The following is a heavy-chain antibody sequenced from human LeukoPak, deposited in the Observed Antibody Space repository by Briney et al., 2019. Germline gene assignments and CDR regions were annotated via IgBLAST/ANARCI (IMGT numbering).Heavy chain of an antibody. CDR3: ARDSRSHCGTDACYGPYFDY. D-gene: IGHD2-2*01. V-gene: IGHV3-48*01. CDR1: GFSFSAYS. CDR2: IRSSSTTI. J-gene: IGHJ4*02. Sequence: GGSLRLSCGASGFSFSAYSMSWVRQAPGKGLEWISYIRSSSTTIYYADSVKGRFTISRDNAENSVYLQMNSLRVEDTAVYFCARDSRSHCGTDACYGPYFDYWGQGILVAVSS.